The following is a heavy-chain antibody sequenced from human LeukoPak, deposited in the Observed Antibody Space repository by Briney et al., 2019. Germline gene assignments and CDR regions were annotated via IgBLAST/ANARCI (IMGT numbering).Heavy chain of an antibody. J-gene: IGHJ4*02. D-gene: IGHD1-26*01. Sequence: SVKVSCKASGYTFTTYYMHWVRQAPGQGLEWMGGIIPIFGTANYAQKFQGRVTITADESTSTAYMELSSLRSDDTAVYYCAREESIGSYQFLHDYWGQGTLVTVSS. V-gene: IGHV1-69*13. CDR3: AREESIGSYQFLHDY. CDR1: GYTFTTYY. CDR2: IIPIFGTA.